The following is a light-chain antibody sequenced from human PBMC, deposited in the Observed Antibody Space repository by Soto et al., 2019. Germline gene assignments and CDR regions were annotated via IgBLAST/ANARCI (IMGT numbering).Light chain of an antibody. CDR2: DVS. CDR3: SSYVGTYGLL. J-gene: IGLJ2*01. V-gene: IGLV2-11*01. CDR1: SSDVGNYSY. Sequence: QYVLTQPRSVSGSPGQSVTISCTGTSSDVGNYSYVSWYRHHPGKAPKVLLYDVSKRPSGVPDRFSGSKSGNTASLTVSWLQAEDDADLYCSSYVGTYGLLFGGGTKLTVL.